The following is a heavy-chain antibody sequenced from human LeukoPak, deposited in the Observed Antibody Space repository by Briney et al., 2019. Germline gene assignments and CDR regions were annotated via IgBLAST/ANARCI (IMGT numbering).Heavy chain of an antibody. Sequence: ASVKVSCKVSGYTLTELSMHWVRQAPGKGLEWMGGFDPEDGETIYAQKFQGRVTMTEDTSTDTAYMELSSLRSGDTAVYYCATYPRQLPDNWFDPWGQGTLVTVSS. CDR3: ATYPRQLPDNWFDP. J-gene: IGHJ5*02. CDR1: GYTLTELS. D-gene: IGHD2-2*01. CDR2: FDPEDGET. V-gene: IGHV1-24*01.